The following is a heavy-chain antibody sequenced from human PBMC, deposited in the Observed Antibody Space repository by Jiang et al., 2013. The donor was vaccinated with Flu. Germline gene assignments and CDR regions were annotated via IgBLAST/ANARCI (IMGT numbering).Heavy chain of an antibody. CDR3: AREYYCSSTSCYVWYYYYGMDV. V-gene: IGHV4-39*07. CDR2: IYYSGST. Sequence: SLTCTVSGGSISSSSYYWGWIRQPPGKGLEWIGSIYYSGSTYYNPSLKSRVTISVDTSKNQFSLKLSSVTAADTAVYYCAREYYCSSTSCYVWYYYYGMDVWGQGTTVTVSS. D-gene: IGHD2-2*01. J-gene: IGHJ6*02. CDR1: GGSISSSSYY.